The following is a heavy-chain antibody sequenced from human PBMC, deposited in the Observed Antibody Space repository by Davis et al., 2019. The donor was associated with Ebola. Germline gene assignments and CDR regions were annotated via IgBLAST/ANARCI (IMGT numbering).Heavy chain of an antibody. J-gene: IGHJ4*02. Sequence: GESLMIPCAASGFTFRDYHMSWILQAPGKGLEWVSYISSSGSTIYYADSVKGRFTISRDNAKNSLYLQMNSLRAEDTAVYYCARETYSGSYFDYWGQGTLVTVSS. D-gene: IGHD1-26*01. CDR3: ARETYSGSYFDY. V-gene: IGHV3-11*01. CDR1: GFTFRDYH. CDR2: ISSSGSTI.